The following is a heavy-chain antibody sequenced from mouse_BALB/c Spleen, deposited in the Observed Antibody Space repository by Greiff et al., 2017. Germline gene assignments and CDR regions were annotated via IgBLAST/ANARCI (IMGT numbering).Heavy chain of an antibody. V-gene: IGHV14-3*02. J-gene: IGHJ4*01. CDR1: GFNIKDTY. D-gene: IGHD2-2*01. CDR3: ARGYDAYYAMDY. CDR2: IDPANGNT. Sequence: VQLKQSGAELVKPGASVKLSCTASGFNIKDTYMHWVKQRPEQGLEWIGRIDPANGNTKYDPKFQGKATITADTSSNTAYLQLSSLTSEDTAVYYCARGYDAYYAMDYWGQGTSVTVSS.